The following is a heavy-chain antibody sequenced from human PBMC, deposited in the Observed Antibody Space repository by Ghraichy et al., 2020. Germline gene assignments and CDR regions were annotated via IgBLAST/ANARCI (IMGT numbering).Heavy chain of an antibody. CDR2: ISSSSTYI. V-gene: IGHV3-21*01. Sequence: GGSLRLSCAASGFTFSTYNMNWVRQAPGKGLEWVSSISSSSTYISYTDSVKGRFTISRDAAKHSRYLQRNRLRAEDTAVYYGARDRPTYYFDSGTYRDAFDIWGQGTMVTVSS. CDR1: GFTFSTYN. J-gene: IGHJ3*02. CDR3: ARDRPTYYFDSGTYRDAFDI. D-gene: IGHD3-10*01.